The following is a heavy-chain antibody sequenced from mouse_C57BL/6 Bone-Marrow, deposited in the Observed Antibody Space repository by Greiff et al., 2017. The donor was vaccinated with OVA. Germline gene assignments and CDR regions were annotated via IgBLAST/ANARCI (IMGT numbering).Heavy chain of an antibody. CDR3: ARYEGLRSFAY. V-gene: IGHV7-3*01. Sequence: EVKLMESGGGLVQPGGSLCLSCAASGFTFTDYYMSWVRQPPGKALEWLGFIRNKANGYTTEYSASVKGRFTISRDNSQSILYLQMNALRAEDSATYYCARYEGLRSFAYWGQGTLVTVSA. CDR2: IRNKANGYTT. CDR1: GFTFTDYY. D-gene: IGHD2-4*01. J-gene: IGHJ3*01.